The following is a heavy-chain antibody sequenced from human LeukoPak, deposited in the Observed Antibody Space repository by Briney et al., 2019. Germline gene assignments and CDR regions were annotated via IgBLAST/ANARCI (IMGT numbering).Heavy chain of an antibody. CDR2: IYSGGTT. CDR3: ARHVAFCSGGSCPFDY. CDR1: GFTVGGNY. D-gene: IGHD2-15*01. J-gene: IGHJ4*02. Sequence: PGGSLRLSCVLSGFTVGGNYMSWVRQAPGRGLEWVSTIYSGGTTYYADAVKGRFTISRDNSKNTLFLQMNSLRAEDTAIYYCARHVAFCSGGSCPFDYWGQGTLVTVSS. V-gene: IGHV3-66*04.